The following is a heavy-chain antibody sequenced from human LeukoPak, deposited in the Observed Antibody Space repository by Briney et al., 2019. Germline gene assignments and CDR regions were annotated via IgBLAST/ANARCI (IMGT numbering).Heavy chain of an antibody. J-gene: IGHJ3*02. CDR3: ARDQAQLPVAFDI. D-gene: IGHD1-14*01. V-gene: IGHV6-1*01. CDR2: TYYRSKWYN. Sequence: SQTLSLTCAISGDSASSNSAAWNWIRQSPSKGLEWLGRTYYRSKWYNDYAVSVKSRITINPDTSKNQFSLQMNSVTPEDTAVYYCARDQAQLPVAFDIWGQGTMVTVSS. CDR1: GDSASSNSAA.